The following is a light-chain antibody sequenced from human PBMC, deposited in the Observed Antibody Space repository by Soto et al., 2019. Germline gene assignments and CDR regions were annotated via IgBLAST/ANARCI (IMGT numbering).Light chain of an antibody. Sequence: DIVMPQSPATLSVAPGERVTFSCRASQGVSRKLAWYQHKPGQAPRLLISGASTGSTGIPARFRASGSGTEFTLAISSLQSEDSAIDYCQQYHTWQFTFGWGTKVEIK. V-gene: IGKV3-15*01. CDR3: QQYHTWQFT. CDR2: GAS. J-gene: IGKJ4*01. CDR1: QGVSRK.